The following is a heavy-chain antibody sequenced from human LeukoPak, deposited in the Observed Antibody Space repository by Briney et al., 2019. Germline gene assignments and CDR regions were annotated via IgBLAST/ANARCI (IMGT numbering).Heavy chain of an antibody. J-gene: IGHJ4*02. CDR2: INHSGST. V-gene: IGHV4-34*01. CDR1: GGSFSGYY. Sequence: ETLSLTCAVYGGSFSGYYWSWIRQPPGKGLEWIGEINHSGSTNYNPSLKSRVTISVGTSKNQFSLKLSSVTAADTAVYYCASSIPGGYCSGGSCNDHWGQGTLVTVSS. D-gene: IGHD2-15*01. CDR3: ASSIPGGYCSGGSCNDH.